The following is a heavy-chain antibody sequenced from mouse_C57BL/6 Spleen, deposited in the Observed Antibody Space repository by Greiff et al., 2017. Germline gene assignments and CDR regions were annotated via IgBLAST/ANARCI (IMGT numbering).Heavy chain of an antibody. Sequence: QVQLKQPGAELVKPGASVKLSCKASGYTFTSYWMHWVKQRPGQGLEWIGMIHPNSGSTNYNEKFKSKATLTVDKSSSTAYMQLSSLTSEDSAVYYCARNYGNSWYFDVWGTGTTVTVSS. CDR3: ARNYGNSWYFDV. J-gene: IGHJ1*03. D-gene: IGHD1-1*01. CDR1: GYTFTSYW. V-gene: IGHV1-64*01. CDR2: IHPNSGST.